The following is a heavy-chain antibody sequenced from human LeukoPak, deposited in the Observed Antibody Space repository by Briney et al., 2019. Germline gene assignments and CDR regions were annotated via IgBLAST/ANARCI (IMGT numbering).Heavy chain of an antibody. CDR3: ARALTYSGYDRYYYYMDV. D-gene: IGHD5-12*01. V-gene: IGHV3-74*01. CDR2: INSDGSST. Sequence: PGGSLRLSCAASGFTFSSYWMHWVRPAPGKGLVWVSRINSDGSSTSYADSVKGRFTISRDNAKNTLYLQMNSLRAEDTAVYYCARALTYSGYDRYYYYMDVWGKGTTVTVSS. J-gene: IGHJ6*03. CDR1: GFTFSSYW.